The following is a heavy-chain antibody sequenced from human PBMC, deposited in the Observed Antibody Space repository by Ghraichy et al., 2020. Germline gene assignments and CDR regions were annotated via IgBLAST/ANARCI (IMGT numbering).Heavy chain of an antibody. CDR2: IKQDGSEK. CDR1: GFTFSSYW. D-gene: IGHD2-15*01. Sequence: GGSLRLSCAASGFTFSSYWMSWVRQAPGKGLEWVANIKQDGSEKYYVDSVKGRFTISRDNAKNSLYLQMNSLRAEDTAVYYCARVVGVVVVAAMVWFDPWGQGTLVTVSS. J-gene: IGHJ5*02. CDR3: ARVVGVVVVAAMVWFDP. V-gene: IGHV3-7*01.